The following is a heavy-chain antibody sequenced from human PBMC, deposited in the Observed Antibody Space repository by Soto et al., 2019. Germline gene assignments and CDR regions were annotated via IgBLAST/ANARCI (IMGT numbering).Heavy chain of an antibody. CDR1: GGSISSGGYY. J-gene: IGHJ6*03. V-gene: IGHV4-31*02. D-gene: IGHD3-16*01. CDR3: ARGGGDYYYYYMDV. Sequence: SETLSLTCTVSGGSISSGGYYWSWIRQHPGKGLEWIGYIYYSGSTYYNPSLKSRVTISVDTSKNQFSLKLSSVTAADTAVYYCARGGGDYYYYYMDVWGKGTTVTVSS. CDR2: IYYSGST.